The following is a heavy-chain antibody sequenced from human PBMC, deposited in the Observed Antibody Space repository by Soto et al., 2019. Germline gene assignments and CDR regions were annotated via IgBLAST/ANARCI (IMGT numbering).Heavy chain of an antibody. D-gene: IGHD4-17*01. J-gene: IGHJ4*02. CDR1: GGSISSYY. CDR3: ARDAVGYGDIYGFDY. V-gene: IGHV4-59*12. CDR2: IYYSGST. Sequence: SETLSLTCTVSGGSISSYYWSWIRQPPGKGLEWIGYIYYSGSTYYNPSLKSRVTISVDTSKNQFSLKLSSVTAADTAVYYCARDAVGYGDIYGFDYWGQGTLVTVSS.